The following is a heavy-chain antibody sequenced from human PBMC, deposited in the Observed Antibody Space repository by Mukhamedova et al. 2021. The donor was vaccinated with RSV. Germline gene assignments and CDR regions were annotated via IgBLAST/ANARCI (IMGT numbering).Heavy chain of an antibody. J-gene: IGHJ4*02. CDR3: ARQDGSKFAY. CDR2: TYYRSKWYN. D-gene: IGHD4-23*01. V-gene: IGHV6-1*01. Sequence: EWLGRTYYRSKWYNEYAVSVAGRITINPDTSKNQFSLQLNSVTPEDTAVYYCARQDGSKFAYWGQGTLVTASS.